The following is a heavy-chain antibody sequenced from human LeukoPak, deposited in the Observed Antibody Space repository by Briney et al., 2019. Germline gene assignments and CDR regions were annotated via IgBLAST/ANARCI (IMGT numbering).Heavy chain of an antibody. J-gene: IGHJ4*02. CDR2: ISGSGGST. CDR3: ASQRVVVIAIIFDY. CDR1: GFTVSNNY. V-gene: IGHV3-23*01. Sequence: GGSLRLSCAASGFTVSNNYMTWVRQAPGKGLEWVSAISGSGGSTYYADSVKGRFTISRDNSKNTLYLQMNSLRAEDTAVYYCASQRVVVIAIIFDYWGQGTLVTVSS. D-gene: IGHD2-21*01.